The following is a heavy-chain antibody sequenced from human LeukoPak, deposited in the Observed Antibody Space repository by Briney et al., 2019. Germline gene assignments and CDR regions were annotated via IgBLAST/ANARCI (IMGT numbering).Heavy chain of an antibody. CDR2: IWYDGTDK. Sequence: PGGSLRLSCAASGFTFSSYGMHWVRQAPGKGLGWVAVIWYDGTDKYYGDSVKGRFTISRDNSKNTLFLQMNSLRAEDTALYYCAREASLSGCYFDYWGQGTLVTVSS. CDR3: AREASLSGCYFDY. CDR1: GFTFSSYG. D-gene: IGHD5-12*01. V-gene: IGHV3-33*01. J-gene: IGHJ4*02.